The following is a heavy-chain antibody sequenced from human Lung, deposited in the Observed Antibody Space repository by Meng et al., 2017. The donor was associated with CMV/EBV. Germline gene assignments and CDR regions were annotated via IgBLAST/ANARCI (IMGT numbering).Heavy chain of an antibody. CDR3: ARHFGSGSDPFDY. V-gene: IGHV4-39*01. Sequence: SXTLSLXCAVSGGTIKINSFYWAWIRQTPGQGLEWIGSVFYSGSTYYNPSLKSRVTISVDTSKNQFSLNVYSVTAADTAVFYCARHFGSGSDPFDYWGQGXLVTVSS. J-gene: IGHJ4*02. CDR2: VFYSGST. D-gene: IGHD1-26*01. CDR1: GGTIKINSFY.